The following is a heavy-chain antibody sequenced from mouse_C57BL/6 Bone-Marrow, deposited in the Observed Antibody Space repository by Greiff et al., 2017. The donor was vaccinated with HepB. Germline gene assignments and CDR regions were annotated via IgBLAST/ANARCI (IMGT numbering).Heavy chain of an antibody. V-gene: IGHV1-64*01. CDR3: TRRGIYDYARYY. J-gene: IGHJ2*01. D-gene: IGHD2-4*01. CDR1: GYTFTSYW. Sequence: QVQLQQPGAELVKPGASVKLSCKASGYTFTSYWMHWVKQRPGQGLEWIGMIHPNSGSTNYNEKFKSKATLTVDKSSSTAYMQLISLTSDDSAVYVCTRRGIYDYARYYWVQGTTLTVSS. CDR2: IHPNSGST.